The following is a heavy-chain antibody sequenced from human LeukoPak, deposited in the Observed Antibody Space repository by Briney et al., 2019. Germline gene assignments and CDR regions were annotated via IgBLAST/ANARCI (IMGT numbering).Heavy chain of an antibody. CDR3: AKDISAIAVAGTDY. V-gene: IGHV3-11*01. CDR2: ISSSGSTI. CDR1: GFTFSDYY. J-gene: IGHJ4*02. D-gene: IGHD6-19*01. Sequence: GGSLRLSCAASGFTFSDYYMSWIRQAPGKGLEWVSYISSSGSTIYYADSVKGRFTISRDNAKNSLYLQMNSLRDEDTALYYCAKDISAIAVAGTDYWGQGTLVTVSS.